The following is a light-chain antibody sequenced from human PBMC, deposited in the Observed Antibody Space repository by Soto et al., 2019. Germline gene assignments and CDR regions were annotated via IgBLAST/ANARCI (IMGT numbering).Light chain of an antibody. CDR2: DTS. V-gene: IGKV3-15*01. CDR3: QQYSNWPPIT. Sequence: TLYPGTLSVSLGERATLSCRASQSVSIHLAWYQQKPGQAPRLLIYDTSTRATGIPARFSGSGSGTEFTLTISSLQSEDFAVYYCQQYSNWPPITFGQGTRLEIK. J-gene: IGKJ5*01. CDR1: QSVSIH.